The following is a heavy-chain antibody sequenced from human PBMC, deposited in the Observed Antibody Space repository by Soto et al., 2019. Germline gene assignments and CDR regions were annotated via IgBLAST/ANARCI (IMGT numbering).Heavy chain of an antibody. J-gene: IGHJ4*02. CDR1: GGSISSGGYY. D-gene: IGHD4-17*01. V-gene: IGHV4-31*03. CDR2: IYYSGST. CDR3: ARDTTNEYGDYVGYDY. Sequence: SETLSLTCTVSGGSISSGGYYWSWIRQHPGKGLEWIGYIYYSGSTYYNPSLKSRVTISVDTSKNQFSLKLSSVTAADTAVYYCARDTTNEYGDYVGYDYWGQGTLVTVSS.